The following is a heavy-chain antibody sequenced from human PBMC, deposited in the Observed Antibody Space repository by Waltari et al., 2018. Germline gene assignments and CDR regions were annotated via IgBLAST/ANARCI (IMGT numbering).Heavy chain of an antibody. CDR3: AKSXGDTYGRYPMDX. CDR2: IRGSXGDT. CDR1: GFTFSGYT. J-gene: IGHJ4*02. D-gene: IGHD2-8*01. Sequence: EVXLXESGXGLVQPGGSXRLSCAASGFTFSGYTMTWVRQAPGKGXEWVSXIRGSXGDTYXADSVKGRFTXSRDNSRNTLYLQMNTLXAGDTAVYXCAKSXGDTYGRYPMDXWGQGTLVTVSS. V-gene: IGHV3-23*01.